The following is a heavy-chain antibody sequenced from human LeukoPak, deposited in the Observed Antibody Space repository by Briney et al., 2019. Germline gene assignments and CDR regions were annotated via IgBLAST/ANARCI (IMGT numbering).Heavy chain of an antibody. D-gene: IGHD2-2*01. V-gene: IGHV4-34*01. CDR1: GESFSGYY. CDR2: INHSGST. CDR3: AINPLGYLPTEYYFDY. J-gene: IGHJ4*02. Sequence: PSESLSLTCAVYGESFSGYYWSWIRQPPGKGLGWIGEINHSGSTNYNPSLKSRVTISVDTSKNQFSLKLSSVTAADTAVYYCAINPLGYLPTEYYFDYWGQGTLVTVSS.